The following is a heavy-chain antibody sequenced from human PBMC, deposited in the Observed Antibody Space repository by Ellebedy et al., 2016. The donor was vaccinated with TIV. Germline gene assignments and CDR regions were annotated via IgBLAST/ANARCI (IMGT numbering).Heavy chain of an antibody. D-gene: IGHD5-24*01. V-gene: IGHV3-23*01. CDR2: LNGSGRCI. CDR1: GFTLSSFA. J-gene: IGHJ3*02. CDR3: VKNQITGDGRWVFEI. Sequence: PGGSLRLSCAASGFTLSSFATGRVFPPLGWGIERVSGLNGSGRCIFYSDSVRGRFTVSRDNSKNTLYLHMNSLSVEDTAIYYCVKNQITGDGRWVFEIWGQGTVVTVSS.